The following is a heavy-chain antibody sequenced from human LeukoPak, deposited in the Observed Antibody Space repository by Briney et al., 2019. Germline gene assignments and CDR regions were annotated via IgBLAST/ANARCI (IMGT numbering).Heavy chain of an antibody. CDR2: IYYSGST. J-gene: IGHJ4*02. V-gene: IGHV4-39*01. CDR1: GGSISSSSYY. Sequence: SETLSLTCTVSGGSISSSSYYWDWIRQPPGKGLEWIGSIYYSGSTYYNPSLKSRVTISVDTSKNQFSLKLSSVTAADTAVYYCVFHCSSTSCYGDYWGQGTLVTVSS. CDR3: VFHCSSTSCYGDY. D-gene: IGHD2-2*01.